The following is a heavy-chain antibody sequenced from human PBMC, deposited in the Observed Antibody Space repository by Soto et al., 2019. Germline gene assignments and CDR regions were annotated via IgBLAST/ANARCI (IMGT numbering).Heavy chain of an antibody. CDR3: AKGNGWYYY. CDR1: GYSMNHPY. J-gene: IGHJ4*01. D-gene: IGHD6-19*01. CDR2: IYYSGST. V-gene: IGHV4-59*11. Sequence: SETLSLTYSISGYSMNHPYWTWIRQTPGKGLEWIGYIYYSGSTNYSPSLKSRVTIAIDTSKNQFSLKLNSVTAADTAVYYCAKGNGWYYYWGQGTLVTVSS.